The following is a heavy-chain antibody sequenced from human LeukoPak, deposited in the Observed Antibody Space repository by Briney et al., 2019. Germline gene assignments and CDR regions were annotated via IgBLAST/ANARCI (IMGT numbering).Heavy chain of an antibody. D-gene: IGHD6-19*01. Sequence: SETLSLTCTVSGGSISSGGYYWSLIRQLPGKGLEWIGYIYYSGSTYYNPSLKSRVTISVDTSRNQFSLKLSSVTAADTAVYYCAAVAGTSGYLDYWGQGTLVTVSS. V-gene: IGHV4-31*03. CDR2: IYYSGST. CDR3: AAVAGTSGYLDY. J-gene: IGHJ4*02. CDR1: GGSISSGGYY.